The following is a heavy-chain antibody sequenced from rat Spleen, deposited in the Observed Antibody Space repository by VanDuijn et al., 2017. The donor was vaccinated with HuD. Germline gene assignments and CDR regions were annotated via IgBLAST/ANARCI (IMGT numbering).Heavy chain of an antibody. Sequence: QVQLKESGPGLVQPSQTLSLTCTVSGFSLTSLGVSWVRQPPREGLEWMGGIWGDGTTNYNSALKSRLSISRDTSKSQVFLKMNSLQTEDTATYFCAREGYNNPFDYWGQGVMVTVSS. J-gene: IGHJ2*01. CDR3: AREGYNNPFDY. CDR1: GFSLTSLG. CDR2: IWGDGTT. D-gene: IGHD1-10*01. V-gene: IGHV2-15*01.